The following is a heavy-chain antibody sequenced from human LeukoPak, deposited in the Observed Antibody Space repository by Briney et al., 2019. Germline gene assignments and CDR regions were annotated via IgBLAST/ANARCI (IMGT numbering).Heavy chain of an antibody. CDR2: INPNSGGT. V-gene: IGHV1-2*02. D-gene: IGHD2-15*01. CDR3: ARDEGYCSGGSCHDSVYFDY. CDR1: VYTFTGYY. J-gene: IGHJ4*02. Sequence: ASVNVSCKASVYTFTGYYMHWVRQAPGQGLEWMGWINPNSGGTNYAQKFQGRVTMTRDTSISTAYMELSWLRSDDTAVYYCARDEGYCSGGSCHDSVYFDYWGQGTLVTVSS.